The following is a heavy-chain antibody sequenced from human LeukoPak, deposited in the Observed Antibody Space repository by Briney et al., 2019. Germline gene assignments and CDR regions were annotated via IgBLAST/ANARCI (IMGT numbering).Heavy chain of an antibody. J-gene: IGHJ3*02. D-gene: IGHD5-12*01. V-gene: IGHV1-2*02. CDR3: TTSSGYSRTWGAFDI. CDR2: MSFNSGAT. CDR1: AYTLTGLTGYY. Sequence: GASVKVSCKASAYTLTGLTGYYMHWVRQAPGQGPEWMGWMSFNSGATNPAQKLQGRFTMTRDTSITTAYMELRGLTSDDTAVYYCTTSSGYSRTWGAFDIWGQGTLIAVSS.